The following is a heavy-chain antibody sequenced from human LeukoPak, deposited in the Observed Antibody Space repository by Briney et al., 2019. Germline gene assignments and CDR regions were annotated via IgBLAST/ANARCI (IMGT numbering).Heavy chain of an antibody. Sequence: ESGPALVKPTQTLTLTCTLSGFSLSTSGMCVSWIRQPPGKALEWLALIDWDDDKYYSTSLKTRLTISKDTSKNQVVLTMTNMDPVDTATYYCARIPPEFYYYGMDVWGQGTTVTVSS. D-gene: IGHD3-10*01. V-gene: IGHV2-70*01. J-gene: IGHJ6*02. CDR3: ARIPPEFYYYGMDV. CDR1: GFSLSTSGMC. CDR2: IDWDDDK.